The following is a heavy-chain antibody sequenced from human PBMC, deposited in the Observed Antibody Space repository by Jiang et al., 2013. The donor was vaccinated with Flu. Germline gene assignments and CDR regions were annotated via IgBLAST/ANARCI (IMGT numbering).Heavy chain of an antibody. Sequence: GPGLVKPSGTLSLTCAVSGGSISSSNWWSWVRQPPGKGLEWIGEIYHSGSTNYNPSLKSRVTISVDKSKNQFSLKLSSVTAADTAVYYCARGANVVVPAAMFGSAYFDYWGQGTLVTVSS. CDR3: ARGANVVVPAAMFGSAYFDY. CDR1: GGSISSSNW. CDR2: IYHSGST. V-gene: IGHV4-4*02. J-gene: IGHJ4*02. D-gene: IGHD2-2*01.